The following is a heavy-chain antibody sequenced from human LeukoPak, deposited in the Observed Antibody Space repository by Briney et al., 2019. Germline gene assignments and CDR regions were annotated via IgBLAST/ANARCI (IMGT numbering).Heavy chain of an antibody. CDR3: AKHYKRWYNLFGF. Sequence: ASETLSLTCTVSGAISSSSYYWGWIRQPPGKGLEWIGSLFYSGSTYYNPSLKSRVTISVDTSKNQFSLKLTSVTAADTAVNYCAKHYKRWYNLFGFRGQRTLVTVYS. J-gene: IGHJ4*02. CDR1: GAISSSSYY. D-gene: IGHD1-1*01. V-gene: IGHV4-39*01. CDR2: LFYSGST.